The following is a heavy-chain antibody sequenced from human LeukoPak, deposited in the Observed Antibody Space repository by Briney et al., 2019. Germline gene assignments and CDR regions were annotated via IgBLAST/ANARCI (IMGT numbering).Heavy chain of an antibody. CDR1: GFTFSSYS. J-gene: IGHJ3*02. V-gene: IGHV3-21*01. D-gene: IGHD3-3*01. CDR2: ISSSSSYI. Sequence: GGSLRLSCAASGFTFSSYSMNWVRQAPGKGLEWVSSISSSSSYIYYADSVKGRFTISRDNAKNSLYLQMNSLRAEDTAVYYCASRFLEWSGAADAFDIWGQGTMVTVSS. CDR3: ASRFLEWSGAADAFDI.